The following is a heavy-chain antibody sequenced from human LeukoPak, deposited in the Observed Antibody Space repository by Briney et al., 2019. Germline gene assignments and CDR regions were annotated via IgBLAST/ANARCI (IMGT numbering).Heavy chain of an antibody. D-gene: IGHD3-10*01. V-gene: IGHV3-33*01. J-gene: IGHJ3*02. CDR1: GFTFSHYG. Sequence: GGSLRLSCAASGFTFSHYGMHWVRQAPGKGLEWVAVIWYDGSHKYYADSVKGRSTISRDNSKNTLNLQMNSLRAEDTAVYYCARDVPDSGNYYPDAFDIWGQGTMVTVSS. CDR3: ARDVPDSGNYYPDAFDI. CDR2: IWYDGSHK.